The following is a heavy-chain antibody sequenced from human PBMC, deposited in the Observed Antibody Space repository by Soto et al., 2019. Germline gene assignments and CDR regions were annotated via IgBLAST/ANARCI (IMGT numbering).Heavy chain of an antibody. CDR1: GYTFTGYY. D-gene: IGHD3-10*01. J-gene: IGHJ3*02. V-gene: IGHV1-2*04. Sequence: GASVKVSCKASGYTFTGYYMHWVRQAPGQGLEWMGWVNPNSGGTNYAQKFQGWVTMTRDTSISTAYVELSRLRSDDTAVYYCARLYGSGTRDAFDIWGQGTMVTVS. CDR2: VNPNSGGT. CDR3: ARLYGSGTRDAFDI.